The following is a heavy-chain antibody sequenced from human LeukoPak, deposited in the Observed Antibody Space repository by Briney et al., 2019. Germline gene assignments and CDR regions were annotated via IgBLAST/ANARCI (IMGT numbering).Heavy chain of an antibody. V-gene: IGHV3-49*03. CDR1: GFTFGDYA. CDR2: IRSKAYGGTT. Sequence: GGSLRLSCTASGFTFGDYAMSWFRQAPGKGLEWVGFIRSKAYGGTTEYAASVKGRFTISRDDSKSIAYLQMNSLKTEDTAVYYCTRVGRYYYDSSGYGGLDYWGQGTLVTVSS. D-gene: IGHD3-22*01. CDR3: TRVGRYYYDSSGYGGLDY. J-gene: IGHJ4*02.